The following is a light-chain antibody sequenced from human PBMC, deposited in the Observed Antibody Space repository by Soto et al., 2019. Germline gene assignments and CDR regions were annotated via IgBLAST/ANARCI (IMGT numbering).Light chain of an antibody. CDR3: QEFNAYSLT. J-gene: IGKJ4*01. Sequence: DLQLTQSPSFLSASVGDRVTISCRASQSISDYLAWYQQKPGTAPTLLIYGASTLQSGVPSRFSGSPSGTAFTHSISSLQPENFATYFCQEFNAYSLTFGGGTKLEIK. CDR2: GAS. V-gene: IGKV1-9*01. CDR1: QSISDY.